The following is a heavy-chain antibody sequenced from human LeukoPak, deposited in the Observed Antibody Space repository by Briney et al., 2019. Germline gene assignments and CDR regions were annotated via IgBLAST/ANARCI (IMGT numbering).Heavy chain of an antibody. Sequence: GRSLRLSCAASGFTFSSYAMHWVRQAPGKGLEWVAVISYDGSNKYYADSVKGRFTISRDNSKNTLYLQMNSLRAEDTAVYYCARVGGLLWFGEFTYWGQGTLVTVSS. D-gene: IGHD3-10*01. CDR2: ISYDGSNK. J-gene: IGHJ4*02. V-gene: IGHV3-30-3*01. CDR1: GFTFSSYA. CDR3: ARVGGLLWFGEFTY.